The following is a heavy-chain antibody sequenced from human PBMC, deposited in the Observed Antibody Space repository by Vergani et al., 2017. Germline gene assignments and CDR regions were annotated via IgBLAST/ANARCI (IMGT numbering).Heavy chain of an antibody. D-gene: IGHD3-3*01. CDR3: AGYLYDFWSGYPDY. CDR1: GYTFTGYY. J-gene: IGHJ4*02. CDR2: INPNSGGT. Sequence: QVQLVQSGAEVKKPGASVKVSCKASGYTFTGYYMHWVRQAPGQGLEWMGWINPNSGGTNYAQKFQGRVTMTRDTYIRTAYMELSSLRSEDTAVYYCAGYLYDFWSGYPDYWGQGTLVTVSS. V-gene: IGHV1-2*02.